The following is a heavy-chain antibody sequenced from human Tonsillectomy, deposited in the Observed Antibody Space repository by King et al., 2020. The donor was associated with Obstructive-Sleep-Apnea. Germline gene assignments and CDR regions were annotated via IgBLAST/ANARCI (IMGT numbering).Heavy chain of an antibody. D-gene: IGHD6-13*01. Sequence: QLVQSGAEVKKPGASVKVSCKASGYTFTSYAMHWVRQAPGQRLEWMGWINAGNGNTKYSQKFQGRVTITRDTSASTAYMELSSLRSEDTAVYYCALTPGIAAAGPGGSFDYWGQGTLVTVSS. J-gene: IGHJ4*02. CDR1: GYTFTSYA. CDR2: INAGNGNT. CDR3: ALTPGIAAAGPGGSFDY. V-gene: IGHV1-3*01.